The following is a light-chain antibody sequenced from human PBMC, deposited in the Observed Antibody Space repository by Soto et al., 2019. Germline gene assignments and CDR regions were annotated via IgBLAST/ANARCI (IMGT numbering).Light chain of an antibody. V-gene: IGKV3-20*01. CDR3: QQYGTSPLT. J-gene: IGKJ3*01. CDR1: ENVYINS. CDR2: GAA. Sequence: EIVLTQSPGTLSLSPGEGATLSCRASENVYINSLAWYQQKPGQPPRLLIYGAATRASAVPDRVSGSGSGADFTLTITGLEPEDFAVYYCQQYGTSPLTFGPGTRVD.